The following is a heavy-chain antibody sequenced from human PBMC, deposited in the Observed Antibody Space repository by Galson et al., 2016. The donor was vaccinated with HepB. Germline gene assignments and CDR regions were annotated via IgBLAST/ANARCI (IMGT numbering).Heavy chain of an antibody. D-gene: IGHD5-12*01. V-gene: IGHV1-18*01. J-gene: IGHJ4*02. CDR1: GYTFTNYG. CDR2: ISFYNGDT. Sequence: SVKVSCKASGYTFTNYGISWVRQAPGQGLEWMGWISFYNGDTNYTQKFQGRVTMTTEKSTGTAYMDLRSLRSDDTAVYYCARHAYGYSGYEYDYWGQGTLVTVSS. CDR3: ARHAYGYSGYEYDY.